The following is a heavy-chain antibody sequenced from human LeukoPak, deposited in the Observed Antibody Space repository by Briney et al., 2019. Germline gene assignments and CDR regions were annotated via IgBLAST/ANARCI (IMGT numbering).Heavy chain of an antibody. J-gene: IGHJ4*02. CDR3: ARDITVVSLASIGFDY. CDR2: ISSYNGKT. V-gene: IGHV1-18*01. Sequence: ASVKVSCKASGYTFTSYGLSWVRQAPGQGLEWMGWISSYNGKTNYAQKFQGRLTMTTDTSTSTAYMELRSLTSDDTVVYYCARDITVVSLASIGFDYWSQGTVVTVSS. CDR1: GYTFTSYG. D-gene: IGHD3-16*01.